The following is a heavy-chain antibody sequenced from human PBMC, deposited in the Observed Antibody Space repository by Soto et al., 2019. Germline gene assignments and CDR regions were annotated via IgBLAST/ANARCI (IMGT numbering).Heavy chain of an antibody. D-gene: IGHD3-9*01. Sequence: ASVKVSCKASGYTFTSYGISWVRQAPGQGLEWMGWISAYNGNTNHAQKLQGRVTMTTDTSTSTAYMELRSLRSDDTAVYYCAVDYDILTGPWFDPWGQGTLVTVSS. CDR2: ISAYNGNT. V-gene: IGHV1-18*04. CDR1: GYTFTSYG. CDR3: AVDYDILTGPWFDP. J-gene: IGHJ5*02.